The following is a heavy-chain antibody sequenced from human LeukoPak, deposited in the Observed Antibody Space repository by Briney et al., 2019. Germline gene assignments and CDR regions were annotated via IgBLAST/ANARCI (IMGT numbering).Heavy chain of an antibody. V-gene: IGHV3-30*02. Sequence: GGSLRLSCAASGFTFSSYGMHWVRQAPGKGLEWVAFIRYDGSNKYYADSVKGRFTISRDNSKNTLYLQMNSLRVEDTAVYYCAKATNYDSSGYTDAFDIWGQGTMVTVSS. CDR2: IRYDGSNK. J-gene: IGHJ3*02. CDR3: AKATNYDSSGYTDAFDI. D-gene: IGHD3-22*01. CDR1: GFTFSSYG.